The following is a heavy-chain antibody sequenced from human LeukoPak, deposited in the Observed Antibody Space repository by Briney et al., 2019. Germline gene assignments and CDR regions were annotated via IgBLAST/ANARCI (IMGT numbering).Heavy chain of an antibody. Sequence: GGSLRLSCAASGFTFNSYAMNWVRQAPGKGLEWVSAISGSGGSTYYADSVKGRFTISRDNSKNTLYLQMNSLRAEDTAVYYCARDLERIAAAGRVYYYYGMDVWGQGTTVTVSS. CDR3: ARDLERIAAAGRVYYYYGMDV. CDR1: GFTFNSYA. J-gene: IGHJ6*02. CDR2: ISGSGGST. D-gene: IGHD6-13*01. V-gene: IGHV3-23*01.